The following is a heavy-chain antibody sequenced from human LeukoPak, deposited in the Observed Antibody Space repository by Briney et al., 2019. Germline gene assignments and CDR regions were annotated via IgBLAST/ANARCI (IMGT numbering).Heavy chain of an antibody. CDR3: AKAIHYAILTTFDY. J-gene: IGHJ4*02. CDR1: GFTFSSYW. D-gene: IGHD3-9*01. CDR2: ISWNSGSI. Sequence: GGSLRLSCAASGFTFSSYWMTWVRQAPGKGLEWGAGISWNSGSIVYADSVKGRFTISRDNAKNSLYLQMNSLRAEDTALYYCAKAIHYAILTTFDYWGQGTLVTVSS. V-gene: IGHV3-9*01.